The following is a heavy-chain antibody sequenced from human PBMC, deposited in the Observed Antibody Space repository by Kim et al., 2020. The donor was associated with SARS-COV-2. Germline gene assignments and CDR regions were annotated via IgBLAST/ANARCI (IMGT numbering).Heavy chain of an antibody. Sequence: GGSLRLSCAASGFTFSSYGMHWVRQAPGKGLEWVAVIWYDGSNKFYADSVKGRFTISRDNSKSTLYLQMNSLRAEDTAVYYCAKGQEWELMLWGQGTLVTVSS. CDR2: IWYDGSNK. J-gene: IGHJ4*02. V-gene: IGHV3-33*06. CDR1: GFTFSSYG. D-gene: IGHD1-26*01. CDR3: AKGQEWELML.